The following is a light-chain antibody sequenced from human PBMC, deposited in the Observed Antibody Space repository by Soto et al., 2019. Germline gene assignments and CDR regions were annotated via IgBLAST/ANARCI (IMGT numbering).Light chain of an antibody. Sequence: DIQMTQSPSSLSASVGDRVTITCRASQSISSYLNWYQQKPGKAPKLLIYAASSLQSGVPSRFSVSGSGTDFTLTISSLQPEDFAPDYCQQSYSTPFTCGPGTKVDIK. J-gene: IGKJ3*01. CDR3: QQSYSTPFT. V-gene: IGKV1-39*01. CDR2: AAS. CDR1: QSISSY.